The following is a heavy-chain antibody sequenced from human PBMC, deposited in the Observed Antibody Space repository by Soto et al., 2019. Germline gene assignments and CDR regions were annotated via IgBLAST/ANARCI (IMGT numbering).Heavy chain of an antibody. Sequence: PSETLSLTCTVSGGSISSSSYYWGWIRQPPGKGLEWIGSIYYSGSTYYNPSLKSRVTISVDTSKNQFSLKLSSVTAADTAVYYCARRGYGSGSYYVDVWGQGTTVNVS. CDR1: GGSISSSSYY. CDR3: ARRGYGSGSYYVDV. J-gene: IGHJ6*02. V-gene: IGHV4-39*01. D-gene: IGHD3-10*01. CDR2: IYYSGST.